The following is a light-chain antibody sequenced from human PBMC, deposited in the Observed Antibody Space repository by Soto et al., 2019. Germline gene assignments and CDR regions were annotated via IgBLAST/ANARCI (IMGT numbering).Light chain of an antibody. V-gene: IGKV3-15*01. CDR2: GAY. J-gene: IGKJ1*01. CDR3: QHYNYWPPKT. CDR1: QSVGNN. Sequence: EIVMTQSPATLSVSPGERTTLSCRASQSVGNNLAWYQQKPGQAPRLLIYGAYTRATGIPARFSDSGSGTDFTLTISSLQSEDFAVYYCQHYNYWPPKTFGQGNKVE.